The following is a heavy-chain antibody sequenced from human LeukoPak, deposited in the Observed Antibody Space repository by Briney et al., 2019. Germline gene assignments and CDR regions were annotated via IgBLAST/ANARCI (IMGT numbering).Heavy chain of an antibody. V-gene: IGHV1-69*04. Sequence: SVKVSCKASGGTFSSYTISWVRQAPGQGLEWMGRIIPTLGIGNYAQEFQGRVTITADKSTSTAYMELSSLRSEDTAVYYCARDRGDYYDSSGYYYVSYWGQGTLVTVSS. J-gene: IGHJ4*02. CDR3: ARDRGDYYDSSGYYYVSY. CDR2: IIPTLGIG. D-gene: IGHD3-22*01. CDR1: GGTFSSYT.